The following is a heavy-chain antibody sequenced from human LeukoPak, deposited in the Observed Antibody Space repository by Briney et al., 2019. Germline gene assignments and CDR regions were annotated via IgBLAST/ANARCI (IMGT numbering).Heavy chain of an antibody. V-gene: IGHV3-53*01. CDR2: IYSGGST. J-gene: IGHJ3*02. D-gene: IGHD3-3*01. CDR1: GFTVSSNY. CDR3: ARATYDFWSGYPPNDAFDI. Sequence: GGSLRLSCAASGFTVSSNYMSWVRQAPGKGLEWVSVIYSGGSTYYADSVKGRFTISRDNSKNTLYLQMNSLRAEDTAVYYCARATYDFWSGYPPNDAFDIWGQGTMVTVSS.